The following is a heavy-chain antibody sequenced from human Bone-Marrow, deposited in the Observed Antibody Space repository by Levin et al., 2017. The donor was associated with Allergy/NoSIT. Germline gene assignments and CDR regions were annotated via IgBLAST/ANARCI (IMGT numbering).Heavy chain of an antibody. Sequence: GASVKVSCKTSGGTFSTDAISWVRQAPGLGLECMGGIIPIFGITNYAQKFQGRVTITADESTSTVYMELNSLKSEDTAVYYCAREVRPTRGQNWFDPWGQGTLVTVSS. CDR1: GGTFSTDA. V-gene: IGHV1-69*13. CDR2: IIPIFGIT. J-gene: IGHJ5*02. D-gene: IGHD4-11*01. CDR3: AREVRPTRGQNWFDP.